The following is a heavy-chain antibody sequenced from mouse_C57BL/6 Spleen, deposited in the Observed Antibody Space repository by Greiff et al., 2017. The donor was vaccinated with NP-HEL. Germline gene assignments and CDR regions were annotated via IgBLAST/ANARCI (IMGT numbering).Heavy chain of an antibody. J-gene: IGHJ4*01. CDR3: ARRRVGYDVNYAMDY. D-gene: IGHD2-12*01. CDR1: GYSITSDY. Sequence: EVQLQESGPGLAKPSQTLSLTCSVTGYSITSDYWNWIRKCPGNKLEYMGYISYSGSTYYNPSLKSRISITRDTSKNQYYLQLNSVITEDTATYYCARRRVGYDVNYAMDYWGQGTSVTVSS. V-gene: IGHV3-8*01. CDR2: ISYSGST.